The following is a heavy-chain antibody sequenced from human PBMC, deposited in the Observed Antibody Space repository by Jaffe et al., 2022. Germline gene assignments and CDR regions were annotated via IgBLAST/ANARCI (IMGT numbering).Heavy chain of an antibody. CDR3: AKDRVRYCSGGSCYSPFDP. J-gene: IGHJ5*02. V-gene: IGHV3-30*18. CDR2: ISYDGSNK. CDR1: GFTFSSYG. Sequence: QVQLVESGGGVVQPGRSLRLSCAASGFTFSSYGMHWVRQAPGKGLEWVAVISYDGSNKYYADSVKGRFTISRDNSKNTLYLQMNSLRAEDTAVYYCAKDRVRYCSGGSCYSPFDPWGQGTLVTVSS. D-gene: IGHD2-15*01.